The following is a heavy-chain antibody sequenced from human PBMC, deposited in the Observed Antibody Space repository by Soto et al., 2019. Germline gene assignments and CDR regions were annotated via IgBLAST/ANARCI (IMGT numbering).Heavy chain of an antibody. J-gene: IGHJ4*02. Sequence: EVQLVESGGGLVKPGGSLRLSCAASGFRFNSYTMNWVRQAPGKGLEWVSSISSSSSYIYYADSVKGRFTISRDNAKNSXXLQRSSLRAEDTAVYYCARGEGDDGAPWGTGAFGCWGQGTLVTVSS. D-gene: IGHD3-10*01. V-gene: IGHV3-21*01. CDR3: ARGEGDDGAPWGTGAFGC. CDR1: GFRFNSYT. CDR2: ISSSSSYI.